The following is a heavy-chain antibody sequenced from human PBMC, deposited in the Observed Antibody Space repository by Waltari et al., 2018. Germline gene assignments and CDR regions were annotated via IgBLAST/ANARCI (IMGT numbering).Heavy chain of an antibody. CDR3: ARDIRGRWYFDL. CDR2: IYYRGTT. Sequence: QVQLQESGPGLVKPSQTLSLTCTVSGGSISSADYYWSWIRQHPGKGQEWIGYIYYRGTTYYHPSVKSRVTLSIDTSKNQFSLKLISVTAADTAVFYCARDIRGRWYFDLWGRGTLVTVSS. D-gene: IGHD1-26*01. V-gene: IGHV4-31*03. CDR1: GGSISSADYY. J-gene: IGHJ2*01.